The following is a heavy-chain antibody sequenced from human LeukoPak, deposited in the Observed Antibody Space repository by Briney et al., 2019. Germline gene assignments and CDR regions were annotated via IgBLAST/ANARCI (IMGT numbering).Heavy chain of an antibody. V-gene: IGHV3-30-3*01. D-gene: IGHD1-26*01. CDR3: ARDSRYSGSYRAPPTY. CDR2: ISYDGSNK. Sequence: PGGSLRLSCAASGFTFSSYATHWVRQAPGKGLEWVAVISYDGSNKYYADSVKGRFTISRDNSKNTLYLQMNSLRAEDTAVYYCARDSRYSGSYRAPPTYWGQGTLVTVSS. CDR1: GFTFSSYA. J-gene: IGHJ4*02.